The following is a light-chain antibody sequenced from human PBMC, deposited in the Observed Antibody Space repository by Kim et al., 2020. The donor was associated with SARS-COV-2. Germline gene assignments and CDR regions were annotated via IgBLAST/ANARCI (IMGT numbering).Light chain of an antibody. Sequence: SASVGDRVTIICRASRAITIYLAWYQQKPGKAPKLLIYAASTLQSGVPSRFSGSGSGTEFTLTISSLQPEDSATYYCQQVNSYPHTFGQGTKLEIK. CDR1: RAITIY. CDR2: AAS. J-gene: IGKJ2*01. V-gene: IGKV1-9*01. CDR3: QQVNSYPHT.